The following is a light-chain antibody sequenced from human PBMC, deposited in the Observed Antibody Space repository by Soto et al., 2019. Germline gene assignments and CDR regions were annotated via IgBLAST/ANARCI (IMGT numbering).Light chain of an antibody. CDR1: QSISTY. J-gene: IGKJ4*01. CDR3: QQYNNWPLT. Sequence: DIQMTQSPSSLSASVGDRVTITCRASQSISTYLNWYQQKPGKVPKLLIYAASSLQSGVPSRFSGSGSGTDFTLTISSLQSEDFAVYYCQQYNNWPLTFGGGTKVEIK. CDR2: AAS. V-gene: IGKV1-39*01.